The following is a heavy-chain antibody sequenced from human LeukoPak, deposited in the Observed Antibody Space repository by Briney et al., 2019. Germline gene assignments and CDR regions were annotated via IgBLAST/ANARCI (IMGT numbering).Heavy chain of an antibody. CDR2: IYPGDSDT. J-gene: IGHJ6*02. D-gene: IGHD6-13*01. CDR3: ARHASSRWSLVYYGMDV. CDR1: GYSFTSYW. V-gene: IGHV5-51*01. Sequence: GESLKISCKGSGYSFTSYWIGWVRQMPGKGLEWMGIIYPGDSDTRYSPSSQGQVTISADKSISTAYLQWSSLKASDTAMYYCARHASSRWSLVYYGMDVWGQGTTVTVSS.